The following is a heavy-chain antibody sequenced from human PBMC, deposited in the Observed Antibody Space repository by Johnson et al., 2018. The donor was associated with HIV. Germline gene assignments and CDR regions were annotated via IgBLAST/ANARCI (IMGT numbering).Heavy chain of an antibody. CDR3: AREGGYNGNAVGFRDVFDI. J-gene: IGHJ3*02. V-gene: IGHV3-20*04. CDR2: INWNGGST. Sequence: EVQLVESGGGVVRPGGSLRLSCAASGFTFDDYGMSWVRQAPGKGLEWVSGINWNGGSTGYADSVKGRFTISRDNAQNSLYLQMNSLRAEDTALYYCAREGGYNGNAVGFRDVFDIWGQGTMFTVSS. CDR1: GFTFDDYG. D-gene: IGHD1-20*01.